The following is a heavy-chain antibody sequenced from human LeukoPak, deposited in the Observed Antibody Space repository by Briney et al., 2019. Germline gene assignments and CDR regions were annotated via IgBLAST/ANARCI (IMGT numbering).Heavy chain of an antibody. CDR3: AREFFGSGSYPDF. CDR2: IWHDGSHK. V-gene: IGHV3-33*01. J-gene: IGHJ4*02. Sequence: PGRSLRLSCAASGFAFNTYAMHWVRQAPGQGLEWVALIWHDGSHKFYSNSVRGQFTISRDNSKNTVSLQMNNLRPEDTAVYYWAREFFGSGSYPDFWGQGTLVTVSS. D-gene: IGHD3-10*01. CDR1: GFAFNTYA.